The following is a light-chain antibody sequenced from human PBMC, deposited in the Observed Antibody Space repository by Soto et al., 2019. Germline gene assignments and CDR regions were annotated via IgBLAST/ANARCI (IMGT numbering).Light chain of an antibody. CDR1: SSDVGGYNY. J-gene: IGLJ1*01. Sequence: QSALTQPPSASGSPGQSVTISCTGTSSDVGGYNYVSWYQQHPGKAPKLMIYDVRKRPSGVPDRFSGSKSGNTASLTVSGLQAEDEADYYCSSYAGSNSYVFGTGTKLTVL. CDR3: SSYAGSNSYV. CDR2: DVR. V-gene: IGLV2-8*01.